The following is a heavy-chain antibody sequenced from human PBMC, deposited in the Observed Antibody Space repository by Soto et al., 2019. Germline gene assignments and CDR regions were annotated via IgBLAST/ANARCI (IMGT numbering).Heavy chain of an antibody. J-gene: IGHJ5*02. V-gene: IGHV3-73*01. Sequence: GGSLRLSCAASGFTFSGSAMHWARQASGKGLEWVGRIRSKANSYATAYAASVKGRFTISRDDSKNTAYLQMNSLKTEDTAVYYCTRHVWQNCSSTFCYARIGPTNWFDPLRQGTLVTVPS. CDR2: IRSKANSYAT. CDR3: TRHVWQNCSSTFCYARIGPTNWFDP. CDR1: GFTFSGSA. D-gene: IGHD2-2*01.